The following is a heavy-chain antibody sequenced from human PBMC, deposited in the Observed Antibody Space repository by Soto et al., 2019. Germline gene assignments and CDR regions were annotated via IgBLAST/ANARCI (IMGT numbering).Heavy chain of an antibody. CDR3: ARREGGYSYGPTEYYGMDV. J-gene: IGHJ6*02. CDR1: GGTFSSYA. V-gene: IGHV1-69*01. CDR2: IIPIFGTA. D-gene: IGHD5-18*01. Sequence: QVQLVQSGAEVKKPGSSVKVSCKASGGTFSSYAISWVRQAPGQGLEWMGGIIPIFGTANYSQKFQGRVTITADESTSTAYMELSSRRSEDTAVYYCARREGGYSYGPTEYYGMDVWGQGTTVTVSS.